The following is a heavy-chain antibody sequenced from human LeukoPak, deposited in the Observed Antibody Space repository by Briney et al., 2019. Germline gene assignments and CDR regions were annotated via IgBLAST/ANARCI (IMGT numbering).Heavy chain of an antibody. CDR3: ARSGFSTGFYLDF. V-gene: IGHV1-2*02. D-gene: IGHD6-19*01. J-gene: IGHJ4*02. CDR1: GYTFTRYF. Sequence: ASVKVSCKASGYTFTRYFIHWLRQAPGQGLEWMGWIDPPSGGTNSAQKFQDRVTMTRDRSIGTAYMEMRGLNSDDTAVYYCARSGFSTGFYLDFWGQGTLVPVSS. CDR2: IDPPSGGT.